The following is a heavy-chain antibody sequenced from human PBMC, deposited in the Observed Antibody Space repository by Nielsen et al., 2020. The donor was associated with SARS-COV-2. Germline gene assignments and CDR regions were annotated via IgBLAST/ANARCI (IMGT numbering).Heavy chain of an antibody. CDR1: SGSFNNYY. J-gene: IGHJ4*02. D-gene: IGHD2/OR15-2a*01. V-gene: IGHV4-34*10. CDR3: ASLPALNNYSDS. CDR2: INQSGRT. Sequence: SETLSLTCTLYSGSFNNYYWTWIRQSPGKGLEWIGEINQSGRTNYNPSLSSRITMSVDTAKNQFSLKLPSVTAADTAVYYCASLPALNNYSDSWGQGTLVTVSS.